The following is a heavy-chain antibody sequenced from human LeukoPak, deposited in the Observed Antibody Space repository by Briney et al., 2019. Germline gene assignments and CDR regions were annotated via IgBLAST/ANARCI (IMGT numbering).Heavy chain of an antibody. D-gene: IGHD4-23*01. V-gene: IGHV3-30*02. CDR2: IRYDGSNK. CDR3: ARDNSVRDEAWWFNP. Sequence: GGSLRLSCAASRFTFSSYGMHWVRQAPGKGLEWVAFIRYDGSNKYYADSVKGRFTISRDNSKNTLYLQMNSLRSDDTAVYYCARDNSVRDEAWWFNPWGQGTLVTVSS. CDR1: RFTFSSYG. J-gene: IGHJ5*02.